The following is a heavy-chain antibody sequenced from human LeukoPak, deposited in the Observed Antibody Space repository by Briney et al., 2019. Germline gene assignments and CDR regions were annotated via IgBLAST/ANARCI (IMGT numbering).Heavy chain of an antibody. J-gene: IGHJ4*02. Sequence: PGGSLRLSCAASNFAFSTYAMSWVRQAPGKGLEWVSTISGGGDVTYYADSVKGRFTISRDNSKNTLYLQMNSLRAEDTAVYYCAREEYYDFWSGYQDYWGQGTLVTVSS. CDR2: ISGGGDVT. CDR3: AREEYYDFWSGYQDY. CDR1: NFAFSTYA. D-gene: IGHD3-3*01. V-gene: IGHV3-23*01.